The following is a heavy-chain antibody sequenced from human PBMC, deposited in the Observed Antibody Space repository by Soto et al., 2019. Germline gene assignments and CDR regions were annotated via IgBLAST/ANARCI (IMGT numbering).Heavy chain of an antibody. J-gene: IGHJ4*02. CDR3: AREMAGLGGEYDY. CDR2: ISGSSGNA. V-gene: IGHV1-18*01. Sequence: QVQLVQSGAEVKNPGASVKVSCKTSGYTFTKYGVGWVRQAPGQGLEWMGWISGSSGNANYAEKVQGRITLTTDTSTSTAYIGLRSLRSADTAVYYCAREMAGLGGEYDYCGQGTLVTVSS. D-gene: IGHD3-16*01. CDR1: GYTFTKYG.